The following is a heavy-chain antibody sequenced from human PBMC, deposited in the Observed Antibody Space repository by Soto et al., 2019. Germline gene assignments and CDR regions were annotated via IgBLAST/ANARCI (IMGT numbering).Heavy chain of an antibody. Sequence: GLDLEWLALIYWNDDKRYSPSLKSRLTITKDTSKNQVVLTMTNMDPVDTATYYCAHSGGYDLFDYWGQGTLVTVSS. J-gene: IGHJ4*02. CDR3: AHSGGYDLFDY. CDR2: IYWNDDK. D-gene: IGHD5-12*01. V-gene: IGHV2-5*01.